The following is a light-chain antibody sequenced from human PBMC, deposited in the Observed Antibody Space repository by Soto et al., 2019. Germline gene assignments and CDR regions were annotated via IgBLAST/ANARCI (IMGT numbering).Light chain of an antibody. Sequence: EIVLTQSPGTLSLSPGERATLSCGASQRLTSNSLAWYQQKPGQAPRLLVYGASIRATGIPDRFSGSGSGTDFTLTISRLEPKDFAVYYCQQYGTSPYTFGQGIKLEIK. CDR2: GAS. V-gene: IGKV3-20*01. CDR1: QRLTSNS. CDR3: QQYGTSPYT. J-gene: IGKJ2*01.